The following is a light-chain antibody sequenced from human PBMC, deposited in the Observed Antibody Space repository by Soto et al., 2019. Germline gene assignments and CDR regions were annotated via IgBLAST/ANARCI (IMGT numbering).Light chain of an antibody. V-gene: IGLV2-14*01. CDR1: SSDVGGYNY. Sequence: ALTQPASVSGSPGQSITISCTGTSSDVGGYNYVSWYQQHPGKAPKLMIYDVSNRPSGVSNRFSGSKSGNTASLTISGLQAEDEADYYCSSYTSSSTLEVFGGGTKLTVL. CDR2: DVS. CDR3: SSYTSSSTLEV. J-gene: IGLJ2*01.